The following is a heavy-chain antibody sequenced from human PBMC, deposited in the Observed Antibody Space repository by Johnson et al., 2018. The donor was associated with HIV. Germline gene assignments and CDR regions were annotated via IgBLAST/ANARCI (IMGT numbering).Heavy chain of an antibody. D-gene: IGHD6-13*01. Sequence: VQLVESGGGLVQPGRSLRLSCAASGFTFDDYAMHWVRQAPGKGLEWVSGISWNSGSIGYADSVKGRFTISRDNAKNSLYLQMNSLKTEDTAVYYCTTDWYSSSWDGEDAFDIWGQGTMVTVSS. J-gene: IGHJ3*02. CDR1: GFTFDDYA. CDR3: TTDWYSSSWDGEDAFDI. V-gene: IGHV3-9*01. CDR2: ISWNSGSI.